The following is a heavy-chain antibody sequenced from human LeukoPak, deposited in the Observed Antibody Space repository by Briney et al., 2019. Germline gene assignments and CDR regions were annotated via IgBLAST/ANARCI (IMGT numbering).Heavy chain of an antibody. CDR1: GGSISSGSYY. D-gene: IGHD2-2*01. Sequence: SETLSLTCTVSGGSISSGSYYWSWIRQPAGKGLEWIGRIYTSGSTNYNPSLKSRVTISVDTSKNQFSLKLSSVTAADTAVYYCASAGGYCSSTSCYGYFDYWGQGTLVTVSS. CDR2: IYTSGST. V-gene: IGHV4-61*02. CDR3: ASAGGYCSSTSCYGYFDY. J-gene: IGHJ4*02.